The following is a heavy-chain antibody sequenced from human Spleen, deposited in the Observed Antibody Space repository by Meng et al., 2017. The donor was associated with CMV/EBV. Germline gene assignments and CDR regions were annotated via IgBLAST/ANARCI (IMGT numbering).Heavy chain of an antibody. CDR3: AKESSRFYYYGMDV. J-gene: IGHJ6*02. CDR2: MNPNNGNT. Sequence: ASVKVSCKASGYTFTDYYMHWVRLATGQGLEWMGWMNPNNGNTAYARQFQGRVTMTRNTSINTAYMELSSLSSDDTAVYYCAKESSRFYYYGMDVWGQGTTVTVSS. V-gene: IGHV1-8*02. CDR1: GYTFTDYY.